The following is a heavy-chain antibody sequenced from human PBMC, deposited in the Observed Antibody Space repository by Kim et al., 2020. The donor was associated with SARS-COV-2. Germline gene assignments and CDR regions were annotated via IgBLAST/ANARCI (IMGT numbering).Heavy chain of an antibody. Sequence: ASVKVSCKASGYTFTSYYMHWVRQAPGQGLEWMGIINPSGGSTSYAQKFQGRVTMTRDTSTSTVYMELSSLRSEDTAVYYCARAFVSWGSPWELLGDSFAGRSPNWFDPWGQGTLVTVSS. CDR3: ARAFVSWGSPWELLGDSFAGRSPNWFDP. D-gene: IGHD1-26*01. CDR1: GYTFTSYY. J-gene: IGHJ5*02. V-gene: IGHV1-46*01. CDR2: INPSGGST.